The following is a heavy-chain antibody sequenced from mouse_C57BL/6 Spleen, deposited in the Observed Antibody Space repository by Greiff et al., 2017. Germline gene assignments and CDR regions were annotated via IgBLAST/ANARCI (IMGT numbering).Heavy chain of an antibody. CDR2: IYPRSGNT. Sequence: QVQLQQSGAELARPGASVKLSCKASGYTFTSYGISWVKQRTGQGLEWIGEIYPRSGNTYYNEKFKGKATLTADKSARTAYMALRSLTSEDSAVYFCARSLITTVVAPFDYWGQGTTLTVSS. CDR3: ARSLITTVVAPFDY. V-gene: IGHV1-81*01. J-gene: IGHJ2*01. CDR1: GYTFTSYG. D-gene: IGHD1-1*01.